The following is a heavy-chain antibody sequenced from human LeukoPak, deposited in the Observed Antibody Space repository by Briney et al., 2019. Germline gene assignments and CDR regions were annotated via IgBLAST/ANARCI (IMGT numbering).Heavy chain of an antibody. J-gene: IGHJ5*02. CDR3: ARGYSSSWYPNWFDP. D-gene: IGHD6-13*01. V-gene: IGHV4-4*02. Sequence: SETLSLTCAVSGGSISSSNWWSWVRQPPGKGLEWIGEIYHSGSTNYNPSLKSRVTISVDKSKNQFSLKLSSVTAADTAVYYCARGYSSSWYPNWFDPWGQGTLVTVPS. CDR2: IYHSGST. CDR1: GGSISSSNW.